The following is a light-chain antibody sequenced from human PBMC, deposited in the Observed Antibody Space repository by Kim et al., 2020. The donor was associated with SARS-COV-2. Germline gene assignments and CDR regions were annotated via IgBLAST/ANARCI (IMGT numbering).Light chain of an antibody. V-gene: IGLV3-19*01. CDR2: GKN. CDR1: SLRSYY. Sequence: ALGQTVMITCQGDSLRSYYASWYQQKPGQAPVLVIYGKNNRPSGIPDRFSGSSSGNTASLTITGAQAEDEADYYCNSWDSSGNHLVFGGGTQLTVL. J-gene: IGLJ2*01. CDR3: NSWDSSGNHLV.